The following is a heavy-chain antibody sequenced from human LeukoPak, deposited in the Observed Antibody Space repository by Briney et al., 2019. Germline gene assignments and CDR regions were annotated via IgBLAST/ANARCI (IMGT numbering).Heavy chain of an antibody. J-gene: IGHJ4*02. CDR2: IYNSGKP. CDR1: RGSISSYF. D-gene: IGHD6-13*01. CDR3: ARGNRLRGSGWYDLDN. Sequence: TASETLSLTCTVSRGSISSYFWYWIRQPPGKGLEWIAYIYNSGKPNYNPSLKSRATISLETSSDHFSLRLDSVTAADTAKYYCARGNRLRGSGWYDLDNWGQGALVTVSS. V-gene: IGHV4-59*01.